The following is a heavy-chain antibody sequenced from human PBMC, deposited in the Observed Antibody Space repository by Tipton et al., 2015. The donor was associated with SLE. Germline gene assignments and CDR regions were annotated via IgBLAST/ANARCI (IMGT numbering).Heavy chain of an antibody. Sequence: SLRLSCAVSGFTFSTFWMSWVRQAPGKGLEWVANIKGDGSEIHYVDSVRGLFTISRDNANNSLYLQMNNLRVEDMAVYFCARESVGTGFWPPFDLWGQGTVVTVSS. CDR1: GFTFSTFW. V-gene: IGHV3-7*01. CDR3: ARESVGTGFWPPFDL. J-gene: IGHJ5*02. CDR2: IKGDGSEI. D-gene: IGHD3/OR15-3a*01.